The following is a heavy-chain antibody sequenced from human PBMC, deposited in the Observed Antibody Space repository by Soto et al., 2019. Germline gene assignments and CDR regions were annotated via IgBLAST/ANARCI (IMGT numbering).Heavy chain of an antibody. D-gene: IGHD2-2*01. J-gene: IGHJ6*02. CDR1: GGTFSSYA. CDR2: IIPIFGTA. CDR3: ARDPLSTPYCSTTSSISGYYGIHG. Sequence: ASVKVSCKASGGTFSSYAISWVRQAPGQGLEWMGGIIPIFGTANYAQKFQGRVTITADESTSTAYMELSSLRSEDTAVYYCARDPLSTPYCSTTSSISGYYGIHGWG. V-gene: IGHV1-69*13.